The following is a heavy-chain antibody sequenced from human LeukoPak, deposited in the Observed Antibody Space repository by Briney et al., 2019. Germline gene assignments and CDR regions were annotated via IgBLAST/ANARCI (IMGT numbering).Heavy chain of an antibody. V-gene: IGHV4-39*01. CDR1: GGSISSSSYY. CDR2: IYYSGST. D-gene: IGHD1-26*01. Sequence: SETLSLTCTVSGGSISSSSYYWGWIRQPPGKGREWVGCIYYSGSTYYNPSLKSRVTISVDTSKNQLSLKLSSLTAADTAVYYCARHEYSGSYYGLSWFDPWGQGTLVTVSS. J-gene: IGHJ5*02. CDR3: ARHEYSGSYYGLSWFDP.